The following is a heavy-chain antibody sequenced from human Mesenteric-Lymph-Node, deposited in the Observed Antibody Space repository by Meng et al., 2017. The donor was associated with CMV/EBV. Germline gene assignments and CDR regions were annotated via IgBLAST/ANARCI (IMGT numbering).Heavy chain of an antibody. V-gene: IGHV3-23*01. CDR1: GFTFSSYA. CDR2: ISGSGGST. J-gene: IGHJ6*02. CDR3: AILSPDYYYYYGMDV. Sequence: GESLRLSCAASGFTFSSYAMSWVRQAPGKGLEWVSAISGSGGSTYYADSVKGRFTISRDNSKNTLYLQMNSLRAEDTAVYYCAILSPDYYYYYGMDVWGQGTTVTVSS.